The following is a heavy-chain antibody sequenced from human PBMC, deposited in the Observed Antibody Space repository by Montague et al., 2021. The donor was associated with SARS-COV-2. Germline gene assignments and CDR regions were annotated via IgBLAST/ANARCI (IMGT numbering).Heavy chain of an antibody. J-gene: IGHJ4*02. CDR2: INQDGSES. CDR3: AAGQGSSWL. Sequence: SLRLSCAASGFTFSSYWMSWVRQAPGKGLEWVAPINQDGSESYYVDSVTGRFTISRDNAKNSLYLQMNGLRDDDTAVYYCAAGQGSSWLWGQGTLVTVSS. CDR1: GFTFSSYW. V-gene: IGHV3-7*01. D-gene: IGHD6-13*01.